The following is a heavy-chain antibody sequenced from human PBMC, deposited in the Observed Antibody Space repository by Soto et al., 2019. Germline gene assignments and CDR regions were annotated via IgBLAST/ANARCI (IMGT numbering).Heavy chain of an antibody. J-gene: IGHJ4*02. CDR3: ARGPTVTDPFDY. CDR1: GGSISSYY. V-gene: IGHV4-59*08. D-gene: IGHD4-17*01. Sequence: SETLSLTCTVSGGSISSYYWSWIRQPPGKGLEWIGYIYYSGSTNYNPSLKSRVTISVDTSKNQFSLKLSSVTAADTAVYYCARGPTVTDPFDYWGQGTLVTVSS. CDR2: IYYSGST.